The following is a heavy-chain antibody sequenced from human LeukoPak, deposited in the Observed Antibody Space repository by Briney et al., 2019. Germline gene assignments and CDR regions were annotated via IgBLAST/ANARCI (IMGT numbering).Heavy chain of an antibody. D-gene: IGHD3-22*01. CDR2: MYTSGTT. Sequence: SETLSLTCSVSGGSIISDSYYWNWIRQPAGKGLEWIGRMYTSGTTNYNPSLKSRVTISVDTSKNQFSLKLSSVTAADTAVYYCARGPYYDSSGYYSTFAPYYFDYWGQGTLVTVSS. V-gene: IGHV4-61*02. CDR1: GGSIISDSYY. J-gene: IGHJ4*02. CDR3: ARGPYYDSSGYYSTFAPYYFDY.